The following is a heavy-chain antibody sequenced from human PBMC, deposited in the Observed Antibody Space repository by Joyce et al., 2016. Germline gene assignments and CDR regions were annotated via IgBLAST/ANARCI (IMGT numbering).Heavy chain of an antibody. V-gene: IGHV3-74*01. Sequence: EVQLVESGGGLVQPGGSLRLSCAGTGFTFSSDWMHWVRQAPGKGLVWVSRINSDGSSTNYADSVKGRFTISRDNAKGTLYLQMNSLRAEDTAVYYCAGVLPSGSYFTYWGQGTLVIVSS. CDR2: INSDGSST. D-gene: IGHD1-26*01. CDR3: AGVLPSGSYFTY. CDR1: GFTFSSDW. J-gene: IGHJ4*02.